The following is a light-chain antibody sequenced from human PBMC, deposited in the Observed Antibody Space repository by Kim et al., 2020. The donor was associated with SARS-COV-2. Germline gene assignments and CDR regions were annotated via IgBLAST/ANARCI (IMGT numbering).Light chain of an antibody. CDR2: SNN. J-gene: IGLJ2*01. CDR1: SSTIGSNT. V-gene: IGLV1-44*01. Sequence: GQRVTLSCSGSSSTIGSNTVNWNQQRPGTAPKLLIYSNNQRPSGVPGRFSGSKSGTSASLAISGLQSEDEADYSCAAWDDSLNGVVFGGGTQLTVL. CDR3: AAWDDSLNGVV.